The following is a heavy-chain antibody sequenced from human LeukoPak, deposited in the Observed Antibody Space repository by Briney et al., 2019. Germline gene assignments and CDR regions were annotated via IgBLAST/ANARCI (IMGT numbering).Heavy chain of an antibody. V-gene: IGHV4-59*12. CDR3: ARVTLFGAFEI. Sequence: TSETLSLTGTVPGGSITSYYWSWIRQPPGKGLEWIGYINYSGSTNYNPSLKSRVIISVDTFKNQFSLMLSSVTAADTAVYYCARVTLFGAFEIWGQGRKVTVSS. CDR1: GGSITSYY. D-gene: IGHD4-23*01. J-gene: IGHJ3*02. CDR2: INYSGST.